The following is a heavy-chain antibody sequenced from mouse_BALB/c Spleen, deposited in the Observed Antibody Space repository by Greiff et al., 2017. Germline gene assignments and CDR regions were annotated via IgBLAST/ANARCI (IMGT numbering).Heavy chain of an antibody. J-gene: IGHJ3*01. CDR3: ARHEDDAAWFAY. D-gene: IGHD2-12*01. Sequence: DVKLVESGGGLVKPGGSLKLSCAASGFAFSSYDMSWVRQTPEKRLEWVAYISSGGGSTYYPDTVKGRFTISRDNAKNTLYLQMSSLKSEDTAMYYCARHEDDAAWFAYWGQGTLVTVSA. CDR2: ISSGGGST. CDR1: GFAFSSYD. V-gene: IGHV5-12-1*01.